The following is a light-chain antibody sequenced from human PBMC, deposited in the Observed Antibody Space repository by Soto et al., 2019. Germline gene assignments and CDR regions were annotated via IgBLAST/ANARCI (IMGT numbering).Light chain of an antibody. Sequence: EIVLTQSPGTLSLSPGERATLLCRASQSVGSSYLAWYQQKPGQAPRLLIYGASSRATGIPDRFSGSGSGTDFTLTISRLDPEDFAVYYCQHYGSSPRTFGQGTKVEIK. CDR1: QSVGSSY. CDR2: GAS. J-gene: IGKJ1*01. V-gene: IGKV3-20*01. CDR3: QHYGSSPRT.